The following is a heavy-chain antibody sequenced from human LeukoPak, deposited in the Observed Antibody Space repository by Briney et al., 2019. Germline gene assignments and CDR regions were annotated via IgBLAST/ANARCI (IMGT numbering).Heavy chain of an antibody. CDR1: GFTFSSHA. CDR3: ARGRSGYGPFDAFDI. D-gene: IGHD3-22*01. CDR2: ISGSGANT. V-gene: IGHV3-23*01. Sequence: PGRSLRLSCAASGFTFSSHAMTWVRQAPGEGLEWVSAISGSGANTYYADSVKGRFAASRDNSKDTLYLQMRSLRAEDTAVYYCARGRSGYGPFDAFDIWGHGTWVTVSS. J-gene: IGHJ3*02.